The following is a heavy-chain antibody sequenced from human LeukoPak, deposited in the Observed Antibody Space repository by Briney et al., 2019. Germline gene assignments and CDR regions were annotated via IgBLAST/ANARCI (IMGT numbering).Heavy chain of an antibody. CDR2: IKQDGSEK. Sequence: GGSLRLSCAAPGFTFSSYWMSWVRQAPGKGLGWVANIKQDGSEKYYVDSVKGRFTISRDNAKNSLYLQMNSLRAEDTAVYYCARAYDCSSTSCYDLARWYYFDYWGQGTLVTVSS. V-gene: IGHV3-7*03. CDR1: GFTFSSYW. CDR3: ARAYDCSSTSCYDLARWYYFDY. D-gene: IGHD2-2*01. J-gene: IGHJ4*02.